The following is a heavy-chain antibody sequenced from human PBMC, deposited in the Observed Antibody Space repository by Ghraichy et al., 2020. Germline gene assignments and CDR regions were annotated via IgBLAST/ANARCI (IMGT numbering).Heavy chain of an antibody. CDR2: IKHDGSEK. CDR1: GFTFSRFW. CDR3: ASTIAVVAADDY. J-gene: IGHJ4*02. D-gene: IGHD2-15*01. V-gene: IGHV3-7*01. Sequence: VGSLRLSCEASGFTFSRFWMAWIRQAPGKGLEWVASIKHDGSEKHYVDAVKGRFTISRDNAKDSLSLQMNSLRAEDTAVYYCASTIAVVAADDYWGQGTLVTVSS.